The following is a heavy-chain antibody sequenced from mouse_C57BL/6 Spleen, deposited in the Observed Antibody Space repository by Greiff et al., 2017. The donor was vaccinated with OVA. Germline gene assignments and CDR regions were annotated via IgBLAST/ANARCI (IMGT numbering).Heavy chain of an antibody. CDR1: GFTFSSYA. CDR3: TRDGGTVVAHWYFDV. J-gene: IGHJ1*03. D-gene: IGHD1-1*01. V-gene: IGHV5-9-1*02. CDR2: ISSGGDYI. Sequence: EVKLVESGEGLVKPGGSLKLSCAASGFTFSSYAMSWVRQTPEKRLEWVAYISSGGDYIYYADTVKGRFTISRDNARNTLYLQMSSLKSEDTAMYYCTRDGGTVVAHWYFDVWGTGTTVTVSS.